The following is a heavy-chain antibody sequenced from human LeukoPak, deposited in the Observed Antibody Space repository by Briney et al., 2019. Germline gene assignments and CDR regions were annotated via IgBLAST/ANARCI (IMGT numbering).Heavy chain of an antibody. Sequence: ASVKVSCKASAYTFTGYYMHWVRQAPGQGLEWMGWINPNSGGTNYAQKFQGRVTMTRDTSISTAYMELSRLRSDDTAVYYCARDRASSGGVDYWGQGTLVTVSS. D-gene: IGHD2-15*01. CDR3: ARDRASSGGVDY. V-gene: IGHV1-2*02. J-gene: IGHJ4*02. CDR1: AYTFTGYY. CDR2: INPNSGGT.